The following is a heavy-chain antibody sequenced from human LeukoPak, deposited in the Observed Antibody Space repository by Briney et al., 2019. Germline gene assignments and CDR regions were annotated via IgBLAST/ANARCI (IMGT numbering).Heavy chain of an antibody. CDR2: IMPLFGTA. V-gene: IGHV1-69*05. D-gene: IGHD4-17*01. CDR1: GGTFNNSA. CDR3: ARDVHGDYGSGWFDP. Sequence: SVKVSCKTSGGTFNNSAISWVRQAPGQGLESLGGIMPLFGTAGYAQKFQGRVTITKDESTRTVYLELTSLTSDDTAVYYCARDVHGDYGSGWFDPWGQGTLVSVSS. J-gene: IGHJ5*02.